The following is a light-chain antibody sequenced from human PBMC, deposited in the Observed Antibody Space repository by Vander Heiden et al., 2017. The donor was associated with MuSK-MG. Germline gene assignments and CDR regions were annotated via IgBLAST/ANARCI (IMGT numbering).Light chain of an antibody. Sequence: QSVLTQPPSVSAAPGQRGTNSCTWSSSNIRAGYDVHWYQQLPGTAPKHLIYGNSNRPSGVPDRFSGSKSGTSASLAITGLQAEDEADYYCQSYDSSLSGYVFGTGTKVTVL. CDR1: SSNIRAGYD. J-gene: IGLJ1*01. CDR2: GNS. V-gene: IGLV1-40*01. CDR3: QSYDSSLSGYV.